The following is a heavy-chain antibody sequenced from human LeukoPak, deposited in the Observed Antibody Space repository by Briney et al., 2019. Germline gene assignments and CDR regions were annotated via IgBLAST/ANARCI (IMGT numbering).Heavy chain of an antibody. V-gene: IGHV3-15*01. CDR2: IKSKTDGGTT. D-gene: IGHD1-26*01. CDR3: TTKGIVGATKDY. J-gene: IGHJ4*02. Sequence: GGSLRLSCAASGVTLSSYAMSWVRQAPGKGLEWVGRIKSKTDGGTTDYAAPVKGRFTISRDDSKNTLYLQMNSLKTEDTAVYYCTTKGIVGATKDYWGQGTLVTVSS. CDR1: GVTLSSYA.